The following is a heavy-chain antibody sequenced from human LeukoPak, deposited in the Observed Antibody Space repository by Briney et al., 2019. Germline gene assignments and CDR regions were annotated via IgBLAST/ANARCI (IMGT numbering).Heavy chain of an antibody. CDR3: ASRGIYGSELDY. Sequence: SETLSLTCAVYGGPFSGYYWSWIRQPPGKGLEWIGEINHSGSTNYNPSLKSRVTISVDTSKNQFSLKLSSVTAADTAVYYCASRGIYGSELDYWGQGTLVTVSS. J-gene: IGHJ4*02. CDR1: GGPFSGYY. V-gene: IGHV4-34*01. CDR2: INHSGST. D-gene: IGHD3-10*01.